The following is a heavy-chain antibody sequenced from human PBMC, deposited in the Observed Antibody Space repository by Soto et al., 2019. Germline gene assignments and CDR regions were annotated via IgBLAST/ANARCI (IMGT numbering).Heavy chain of an antibody. CDR2: ISQSGHT. J-gene: IGHJ5*02. CDR3: ERAPKVSGSSQTRPDL. Sequence: SETLSLTCSIYSGSFSGYYWSWIRQPPGKGLEWIGEISQSGHTNYSPSLKSRVSISIDTSKKQFSLNLASVSAADTAVYYCERAPKVSGSSQTRPDLWGQGTLVTVSS. D-gene: IGHD6-6*01. CDR1: SGSFSGYY. V-gene: IGHV4-34*01.